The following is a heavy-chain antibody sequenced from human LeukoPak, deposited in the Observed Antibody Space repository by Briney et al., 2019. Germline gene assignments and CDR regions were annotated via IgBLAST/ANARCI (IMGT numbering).Heavy chain of an antibody. CDR2: ISSSSSYI. D-gene: IGHD3-3*01. Sequence: GGSPRLSCAASGFTFSSYSMNWVRQAPGKGLEWVSSISSSSSYIYYADSVKGRFTISRDNAKNSLYLQMNSLRAEDTAVYYCARGVLRFLEWLWDNNWFDPWGQGTLVTVSS. V-gene: IGHV3-21*01. J-gene: IGHJ5*02. CDR1: GFTFSSYS. CDR3: ARGVLRFLEWLWDNNWFDP.